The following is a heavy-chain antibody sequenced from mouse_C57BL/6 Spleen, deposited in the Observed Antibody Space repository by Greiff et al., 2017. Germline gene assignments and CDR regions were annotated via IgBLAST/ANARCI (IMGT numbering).Heavy chain of an antibody. CDR3: ARTSYYYGSSYGDLDY. Sequence: QVQLQQSGPELVKPGASVKLSCKASGYTFTSYDINWVKQRPGQGLEWIGWIYPRDGSTKYNEKFKGKATLTVDTSSSTAYMELHSLTSEDSAVYFCARTSYYYGSSYGDLDYWGQGTTLTVSS. D-gene: IGHD1-1*01. CDR1: GYTFTSYD. CDR2: IYPRDGST. V-gene: IGHV1-85*01. J-gene: IGHJ2*01.